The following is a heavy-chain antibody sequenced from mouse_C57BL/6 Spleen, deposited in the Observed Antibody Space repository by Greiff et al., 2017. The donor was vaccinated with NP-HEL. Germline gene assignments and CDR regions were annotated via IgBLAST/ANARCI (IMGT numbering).Heavy chain of an antibody. CDR3: ARYPSITTVVATDD. J-gene: IGHJ2*01. V-gene: IGHV1-19*01. Sequence: DVQLQESGPVLVQPGASVQMSCKASGYTFTDYYMNWVKQSHGKSLEWIGVINPYNGGTSYNQKFKGKATLPVDKSYSTAYMEINSRTSEDSAVYYCARYPSITTVVATDDWGQGTTLTDSS. CDR1: GYTFTDYY. D-gene: IGHD1-1*01. CDR2: INPYNGGT.